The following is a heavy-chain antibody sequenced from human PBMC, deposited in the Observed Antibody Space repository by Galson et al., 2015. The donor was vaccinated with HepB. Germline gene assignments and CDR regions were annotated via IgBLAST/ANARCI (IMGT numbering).Heavy chain of an antibody. Sequence: QSGAEVKKPGESLRISCKGSGYSFTSYWISWVRQMPGKGLEWMGRIDPSDSYTNYSPSFQGHVTISADKSISTAYLQWSSLKASDTAMYYCARSYYDFWSGYYSSDYYYYMDVWGKGTTVTVSS. J-gene: IGHJ6*03. CDR2: IDPSDSYT. D-gene: IGHD3-3*01. CDR1: GYSFTSYW. V-gene: IGHV5-10-1*01. CDR3: ARSYYDFWSGYYSSDYYYYMDV.